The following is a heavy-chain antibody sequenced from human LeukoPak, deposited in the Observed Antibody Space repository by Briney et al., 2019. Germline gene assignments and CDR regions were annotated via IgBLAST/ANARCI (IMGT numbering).Heavy chain of an antibody. Sequence: SQTLSLTCAISGDSVSSNSAAWNWIRQSPSRGLEWLGRTYYRSKWYNDYAVSVKSRITINPDTSKNQFSLQLNSVTPEDTAVYYCAWAIPLSSGWPFDYCGQGTLVTVSS. CDR3: AWAIPLSSGWPFDY. D-gene: IGHD6-19*01. CDR1: GDSVSSNSAA. CDR2: TYYRSKWYN. V-gene: IGHV6-1*01. J-gene: IGHJ4*02.